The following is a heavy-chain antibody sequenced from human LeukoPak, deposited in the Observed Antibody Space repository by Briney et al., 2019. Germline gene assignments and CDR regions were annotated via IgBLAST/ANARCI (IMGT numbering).Heavy chain of an antibody. CDR2: ISGSGSST. D-gene: IGHD3-22*01. Sequence: QPGGSLRLSCAASGFTFSSYAMSWVRRAPGKGLEWVSAISGSGSSTYYADSVKGRFTISRDNSKNTLYLQMNSLRAEDTAVYYCAKEPYDSSGYEYYFDYWGQGTLVTVSS. CDR3: AKEPYDSSGYEYYFDY. CDR1: GFTFSSYA. V-gene: IGHV3-23*01. J-gene: IGHJ4*02.